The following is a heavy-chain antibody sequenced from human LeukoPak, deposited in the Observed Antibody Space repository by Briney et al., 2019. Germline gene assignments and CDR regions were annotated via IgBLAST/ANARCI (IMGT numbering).Heavy chain of an antibody. CDR3: ARGEYNWNDLHL. J-gene: IGHJ5*02. D-gene: IGHD1-20*01. V-gene: IGHV3-74*01. Sequence: GGSLRLSCTTSGFSFSGYWMHWVRQAPGKGLVWVSRIKSDGSSTTYADSVKGRFTISRDNSKNTLYLQMNSLRAEDTAVYYCARGEYNWNDLHLWGQGTLVTVSS. CDR2: IKSDGSST. CDR1: GFSFSGYW.